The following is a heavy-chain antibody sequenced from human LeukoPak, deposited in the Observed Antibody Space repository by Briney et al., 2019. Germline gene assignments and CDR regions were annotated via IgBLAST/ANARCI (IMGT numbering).Heavy chain of an antibody. CDR2: IYYSGST. CDR3: ARCRYSGSDWVDY. D-gene: IGHD5-12*01. CDR1: GGSISSYY. J-gene: IGHJ4*02. Sequence: SETLSLTCTVSGGSISSYYWSWIRQPPGKGLEWIGYIYYSGSTNYNPSLKSRVTISVDTSKNQFSLKLSSVTAADKAVYYCARCRYSGSDWVDYWGQGTLVTVSS. V-gene: IGHV4-59*01.